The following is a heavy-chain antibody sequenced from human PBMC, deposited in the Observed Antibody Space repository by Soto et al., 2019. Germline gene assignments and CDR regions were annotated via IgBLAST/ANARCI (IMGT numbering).Heavy chain of an antibody. V-gene: IGHV5-51*01. Sequence: GESLKISCKGSGYSFTSYWIGWVRQMPGKGLEWMGIIYPGDSDTRYSPSFQGQVTISADKSISTAYLQWSSLKASDTAMYYCAKTWDPELSLFDAFDIWGQGTMVTVSS. CDR3: AKTWDPELSLFDAFDI. CDR2: IYPGDSDT. CDR1: GYSFTSYW. D-gene: IGHD1-7*01. J-gene: IGHJ3*02.